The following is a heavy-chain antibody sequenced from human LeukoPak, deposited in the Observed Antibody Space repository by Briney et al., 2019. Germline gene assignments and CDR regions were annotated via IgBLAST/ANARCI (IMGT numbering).Heavy chain of an antibody. CDR2: ISGRGDST. J-gene: IGHJ3*02. Sequence: GGSLRLSCAASEFTFSNYAMSWVRQAPGKGLEWVSGISGRGDSTYYADSVKGHFTISRDNSKNTLYLQMNSLRAEDTAVYYCAKDRRYCSGGSCPDAFDIWGQRTMVTVSS. CDR1: EFTFSNYA. CDR3: AKDRRYCSGGSCPDAFDI. V-gene: IGHV3-23*01. D-gene: IGHD2-15*01.